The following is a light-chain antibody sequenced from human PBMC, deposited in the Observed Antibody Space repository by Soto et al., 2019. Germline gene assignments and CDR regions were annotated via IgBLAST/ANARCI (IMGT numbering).Light chain of an antibody. J-gene: IGKJ4*01. V-gene: IGKV3-15*01. CDR3: QQYHDWPLT. Sequence: EIVMTQSPSTLSVSPGERVTLSCRASLGISINLAWYQQRPGQAPRLLIYGASTRATGIPARFSGSGSSTEFTLTISSLQSEDFAVYYCQQYHDWPLTFGGGTKVDIK. CDR2: GAS. CDR1: LGISIN.